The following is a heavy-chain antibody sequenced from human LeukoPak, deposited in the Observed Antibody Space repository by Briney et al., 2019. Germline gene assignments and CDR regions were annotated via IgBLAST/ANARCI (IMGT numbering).Heavy chain of an antibody. CDR2: INNDGSST. D-gene: IGHD6-19*01. CDR1: GFTFSHYW. J-gene: IGHJ4*02. CDR3: VRERSGWLFDY. Sequence: PGGSLRLSCAASGFTFSHYWMHWVRQVPGKGLVWVSHINNDGSSTTYADSAKGRFTISRDNAKNTLYLQMNSLRAEDTAVYYCVRERSGWLFDYWGQGTLVTVSS. V-gene: IGHV3-74*01.